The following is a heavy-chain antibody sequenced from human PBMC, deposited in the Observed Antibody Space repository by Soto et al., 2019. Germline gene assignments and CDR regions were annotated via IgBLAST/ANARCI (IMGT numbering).Heavy chain of an antibody. V-gene: IGHV1-69*13. CDR3: AINPKHGGPTHNWFDP. J-gene: IGHJ5*02. CDR2: IIPIFGTA. CDR1: GGTFSSYA. D-gene: IGHD4-17*01. Sequence: SVKVSCKASGGTFSSYAISWVRQAPGQGLEWMGGIIPIFGTANYAQKFQGRVTITADESTSTAYMELSSLRSEDTAVYYCAINPKHGGPTHNWFDPWGQGTLVTVSS.